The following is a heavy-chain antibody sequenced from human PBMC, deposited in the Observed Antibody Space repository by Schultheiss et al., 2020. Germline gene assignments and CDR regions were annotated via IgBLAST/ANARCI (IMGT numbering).Heavy chain of an antibody. V-gene: IGHV4-31*03. Sequence: SETLSLTCNVSGVSISSGSHYWSWIRQHPGRGLEWIGFIHHSGSTNYNPSLKSRVTISLDTSKNQFSLKLTSVTAADTAVYYCARDQINFYGSVAVFDPWGQGTLVTVSS. CDR2: IHHSGST. CDR1: GVSISSGSHY. CDR3: ARDQINFYGSVAVFDP. D-gene: IGHD3-10*01. J-gene: IGHJ5*02.